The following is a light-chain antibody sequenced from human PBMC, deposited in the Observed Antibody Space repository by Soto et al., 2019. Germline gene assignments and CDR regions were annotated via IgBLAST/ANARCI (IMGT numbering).Light chain of an antibody. J-gene: IGLJ2*01. Sequence: QAVVTQEPSLTVSPGGTVTLTCASXTXXXTSGHFPNWIQQRPGQAPRTLIYSTTNKHSRTPARFSGSLLGGKAALTLSGVQPEDEAEYYCLLYYGGAQGVVFGGGTKLTVL. CDR1: TXXXTSGHF. CDR2: STT. CDR3: LLYYGGAQGVV. V-gene: IGLV7-43*01.